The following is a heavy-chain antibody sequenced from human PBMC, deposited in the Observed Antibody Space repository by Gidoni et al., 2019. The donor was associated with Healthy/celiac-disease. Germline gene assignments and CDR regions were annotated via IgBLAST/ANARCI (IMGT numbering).Heavy chain of an antibody. CDR1: GGSISSGGYY. D-gene: IGHD2-2*02. J-gene: IGHJ4*02. V-gene: IGHV4-31*03. CDR2: IYYSGST. Sequence: QVQLQESGPGLVKPSQTLSLTCTVSGGSISSGGYYWSWIRQHPGKGLEWIGYIYYSGSTYYNPSRKSRVTISVDTSKNQFSLKLSSVTAADTAVYYCARACSSTSCYRGVDYWGQGTLVTVSS. CDR3: ARACSSTSCYRGVDY.